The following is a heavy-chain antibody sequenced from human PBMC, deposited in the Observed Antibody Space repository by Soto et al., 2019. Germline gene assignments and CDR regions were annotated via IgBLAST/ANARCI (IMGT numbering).Heavy chain of an antibody. D-gene: IGHD3-16*01. CDR2: ISGSGGRT. CDR1: GFPFSSYA. CDR3: AKGGYYSLFDI. V-gene: IGHV3-23*01. Sequence: VGSLRLSGVASGFPFSSYAMSWVRQTPGKGLEWVSGISGSGGRTYYADSVKGRFTISRDNSNNTLSLQMHILRVEDTAVYFCAKGGYYSLFDIWGQGTMVTVSS. J-gene: IGHJ3*02.